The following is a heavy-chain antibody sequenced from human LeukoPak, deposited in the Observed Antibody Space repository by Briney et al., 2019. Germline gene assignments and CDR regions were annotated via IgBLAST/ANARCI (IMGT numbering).Heavy chain of an antibody. CDR2: MNEDGSTK. V-gene: IGHV3-7*03. Sequence: PGGSLRLSCAASGFTFSSSWMTWVRQAPGKGLEWVANMNEDGSTKNYVDSVKGRFTISRDNSKNTLYLQMNSLRAEDTAVYYCAKGLGYSYLHRFDSWGQGTLVTVSS. D-gene: IGHD5-18*01. J-gene: IGHJ5*01. CDR3: AKGLGYSYLHRFDS. CDR1: GFTFSSSW.